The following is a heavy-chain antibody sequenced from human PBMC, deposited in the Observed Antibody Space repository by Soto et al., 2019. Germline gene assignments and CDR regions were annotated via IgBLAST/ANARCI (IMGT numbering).Heavy chain of an antibody. V-gene: IGHV3-23*01. CDR1: GFTFSSYA. CDR2: ISGSGGST. Sequence: GGSLRLSCTASGFTFSSYAMSWVRQAPGKGLEWVSAISGSGGSTYYADSVKGRFTISRDNSKNTLYLQMNSLRAEDTAVYYCAKDSLQSSYYYGSGSYSNPFDYWGQGTLVTVSS. D-gene: IGHD3-10*01. CDR3: AKDSLQSSYYYGSGSYSNPFDY. J-gene: IGHJ4*02.